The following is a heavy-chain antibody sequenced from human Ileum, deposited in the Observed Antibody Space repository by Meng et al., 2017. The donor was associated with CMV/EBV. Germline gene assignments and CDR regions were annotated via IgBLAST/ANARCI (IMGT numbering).Heavy chain of an antibody. Sequence: PPAPISFTCPVPVGSLPIYSWTWIRQPAGKGREWIGRIHPTGTTDDNPSLRSRVSMSLDKSKNQFSLKLTSVTAADTAVYYCARAAARGVPVDLWGQGTLVTVSS. CDR1: VGSLPIYS. CDR3: ARAAARGVPVDL. D-gene: IGHD3-10*01. V-gene: IGHV4-4*07. CDR2: IHPTGTT. J-gene: IGHJ5*02.